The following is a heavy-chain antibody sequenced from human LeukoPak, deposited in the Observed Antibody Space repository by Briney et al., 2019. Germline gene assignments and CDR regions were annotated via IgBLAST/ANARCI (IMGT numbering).Heavy chain of an antibody. J-gene: IGHJ5*02. CDR3: ARVGVDCSSTSCYASWFDP. CDR1: GGSISSSSYY. V-gene: IGHV4-39*01. CDR2: IYYSGST. Sequence: SETLFLTCTVSGGSISSSSYYWGWIRQPPGKGLEWIGSIYYSGSTYYNPSLKSRVTISVDTSKNQFSLKLSSVTAADTAVYYCARVGVDCSSTSCYASWFDPWGQGTLVTVSS. D-gene: IGHD2-2*01.